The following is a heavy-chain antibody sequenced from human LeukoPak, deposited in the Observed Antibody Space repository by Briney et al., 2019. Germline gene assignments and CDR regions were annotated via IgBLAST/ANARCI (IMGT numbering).Heavy chain of an antibody. D-gene: IGHD6-19*01. V-gene: IGHV4-39*01. Sequence: SETLSLTCTVSGGSISSSRYYWGWIRPPPGKGLECIGSIYYSLRTYYNPSLKRRVTISVDTSKNQFSLELSSVTAADTAVYYCAGLTDGSGWYGGWFDPWGQGTLVTVSS. CDR1: GGSISSSRYY. CDR2: IYYSLRT. CDR3: AGLTDGSGWYGGWFDP. J-gene: IGHJ5*02.